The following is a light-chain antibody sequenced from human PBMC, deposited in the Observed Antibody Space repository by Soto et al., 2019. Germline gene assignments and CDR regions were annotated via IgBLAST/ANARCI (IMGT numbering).Light chain of an antibody. CDR3: QHYNNWPPWT. J-gene: IGKJ1*01. V-gene: IGKV3-15*01. Sequence: EIVMSQSPATLSVSPGETATLSCRASQNIRSDLAWYQQTPGQAPRLLMYDASTRATGIPDRFSGSGSGTELTLTISRLQSEDFEVYYCQHYNNWPPWTFGQGTKVEI. CDR2: DAS. CDR1: QNIRSD.